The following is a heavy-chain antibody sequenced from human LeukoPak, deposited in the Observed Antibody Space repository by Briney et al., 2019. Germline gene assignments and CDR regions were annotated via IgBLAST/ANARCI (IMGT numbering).Heavy chain of an antibody. V-gene: IGHV3-9*01. J-gene: IGHJ4*02. CDR2: ISWNSGSI. Sequence: GGSLRLSCAASGFTFDDYAMHWVRLARGKGVEWVSGISWNSGSIDYAVSVKGRFIISRDNAKNSLYLQMNSLRPEDTALYYCAKGTGRYWTFFDYWGQGTLVIVSS. D-gene: IGHD1-26*01. CDR3: AKGTGRYWTFFDY. CDR1: GFTFDDYA.